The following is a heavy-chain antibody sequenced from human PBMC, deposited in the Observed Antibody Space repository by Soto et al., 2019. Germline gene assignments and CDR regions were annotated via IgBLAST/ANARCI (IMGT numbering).Heavy chain of an antibody. CDR2: IWDSGTS. J-gene: IGHJ4*02. D-gene: IGHD6-13*01. CDR1: GASISSND. V-gene: IGHV4-59*12. Sequence: SETLSLTCAVSGASISSNDLNWIRTPPGRGLEWIGFIWDSGTSYYNPSLKSRATISVDTSKNQFSLKLTSVTAADTAVYYCANSHAGAHITAAVHWGQGTLVTVSS. CDR3: ANSHAGAHITAAVH.